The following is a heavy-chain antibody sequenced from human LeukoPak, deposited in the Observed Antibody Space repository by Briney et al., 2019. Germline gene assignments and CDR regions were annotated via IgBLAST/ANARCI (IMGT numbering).Heavy chain of an antibody. D-gene: IGHD3-22*01. V-gene: IGHV3-21*01. Sequence: GGSLRLSCAASGFTFSSYSMNWVRQAPGKGLEWVSSISSSSSYIYYADSVKGRFTISRDNAKNSLYLQMNSLRAEDTAVYYCAGRTYYYDSSGCYIDYWGQGTLVTVSS. CDR2: ISSSSSYI. CDR1: GFTFSSYS. CDR3: AGRTYYYDSSGCYIDY. J-gene: IGHJ4*02.